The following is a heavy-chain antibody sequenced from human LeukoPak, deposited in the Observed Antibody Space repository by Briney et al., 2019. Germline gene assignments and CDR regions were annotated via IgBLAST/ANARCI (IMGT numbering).Heavy chain of an antibody. J-gene: IGHJ6*04. Sequence: GGSLRLSCAASEFTFSSYAMSWVRQAPGKGLEWVSTISGSGGSTYYAESVKGRFTISRDNAKNSLYLQMNSLRAEDTAVYYCAELGITMIGGVWGKGTTVTISS. CDR2: ISGSGGST. V-gene: IGHV3-23*01. CDR3: AELGITMIGGV. D-gene: IGHD3-10*02. CDR1: EFTFSSYA.